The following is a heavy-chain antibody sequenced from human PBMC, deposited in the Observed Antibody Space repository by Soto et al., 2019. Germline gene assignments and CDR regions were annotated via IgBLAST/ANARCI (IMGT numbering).Heavy chain of an antibody. J-gene: IGHJ4*02. Sequence: PGGSLRLSCAASGFTFSSYWMSWVRQAPGKGLEWVANIKQDGSEKYYVDSVKGRFTISRDNAKNSLYLQMNSLRAEDTAVYYCARAAWPLRGYYYIYYFDYWGQGTLVTVSS. CDR2: IKQDGSEK. CDR1: GFTFSSYW. V-gene: IGHV3-7*03. CDR3: ARAAWPLRGYYYIYYFDY. D-gene: IGHD3-22*01.